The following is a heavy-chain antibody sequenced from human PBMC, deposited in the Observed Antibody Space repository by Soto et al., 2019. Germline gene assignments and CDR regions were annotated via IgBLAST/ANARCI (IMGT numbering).Heavy chain of an antibody. Sequence: QITLTESGPTLVKPTQTLTLTCTFSGFSFSTSAVGVGWIRQPPGKALEWLALIYWDDDKRYSPFLKSRLTTTKDTSTTQVVLTMTNMDPVDTGTYYCAHLYRAASGTRYYFAYWGQGTLVTVSS. CDR2: IYWDDDK. D-gene: IGHD6-13*01. CDR3: AHLYRAASGTRYYFAY. V-gene: IGHV2-5*02. CDR1: GFSFSTSAVG. J-gene: IGHJ4*02.